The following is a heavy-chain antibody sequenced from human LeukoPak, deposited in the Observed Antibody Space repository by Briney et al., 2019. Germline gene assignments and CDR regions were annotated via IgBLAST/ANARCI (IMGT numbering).Heavy chain of an antibody. CDR2: IYHSGST. Sequence: SETLSLTCAVSGGSISSSNWWSWVRQPPGKGLEWIGEIYHSGSTNYNPSLKSRVTISVDKSKNQFSLKLSSVTAADTAVYYCAKDQQRTPRGAATPYWGQGTLVTVSS. J-gene: IGHJ4*02. CDR3: AKDQQRTPRGAATPY. V-gene: IGHV4-4*02. CDR1: GGSISSSNW. D-gene: IGHD2-15*01.